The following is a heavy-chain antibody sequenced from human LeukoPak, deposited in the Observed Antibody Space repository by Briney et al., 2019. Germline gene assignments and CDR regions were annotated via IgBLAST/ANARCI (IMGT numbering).Heavy chain of an antibody. CDR2: INHSGST. CDR3: ARGRVAARPRPVNP. Sequence: SETLSLTCTVSGYSISSGYYWGWIRQPPGKGLEWIGEINHSGSTNYNPSLKSRVTISADTSKNQFSLKLSSVTAADTAVYYCARGRVAARPRPVNPWGQGTLVTVSS. V-gene: IGHV4-38-2*02. CDR1: GYSISSGYY. J-gene: IGHJ5*02. D-gene: IGHD6-6*01.